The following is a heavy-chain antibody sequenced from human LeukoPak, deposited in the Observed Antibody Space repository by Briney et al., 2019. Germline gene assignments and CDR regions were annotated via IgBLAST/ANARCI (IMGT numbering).Heavy chain of an antibody. D-gene: IGHD5-18*01. V-gene: IGHV3-7*01. CDR2: IQQDGSEK. Sequence: GGSLRLSCADSGCTFSSYWMSWVRQAPGKGLEWVANIQQDGSEKYYVDSVKGRFTISRDNAKNSLYLQMNSLRAEDTAVYYCARGDSSYGLYYYYYIDVWGTGTTVTVSS. J-gene: IGHJ6*03. CDR3: ARGDSSYGLYYYYYIDV. CDR1: GCTFSSYW.